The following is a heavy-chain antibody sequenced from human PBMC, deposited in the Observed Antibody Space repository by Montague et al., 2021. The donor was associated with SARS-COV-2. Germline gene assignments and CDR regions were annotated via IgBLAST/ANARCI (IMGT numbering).Heavy chain of an antibody. V-gene: IGHV4-34*01. J-gene: IGHJ6*02. CDR3: ACGEITTRGLIYYYGMDV. CDR2: INHSGST. Sequence: SETLSLTCAAYGGSFSGYYWTWIRQSPRKGLEWIGEINHSGSTNYNPSLQSRVTISVDTSKNQFSLKLSSVTAADTAVYYCACGEITTRGLIYYYGMDVWGQGTTVTVSS. D-gene: IGHD4-11*01. CDR1: GGSFSGYY.